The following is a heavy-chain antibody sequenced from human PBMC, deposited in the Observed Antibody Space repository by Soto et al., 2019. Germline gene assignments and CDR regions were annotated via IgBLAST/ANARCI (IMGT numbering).Heavy chain of an antibody. CDR2: IDPSDSYT. J-gene: IGHJ5*02. D-gene: IGHD6-19*01. CDR1: GYSFTSYW. V-gene: IGHV5-10-1*01. CDR3: ARQRSGSGWYQGEIWFDP. Sequence: PGESLKISCKGSGYSFTSYWISWVRQMPGKGLEWMGRIDPSDSYTNYSPSFQGHVTISADKSISTAYLQWSSLKASDTAMYYCARQRSGSGWYQGEIWFDPWGQGTLVTVSS.